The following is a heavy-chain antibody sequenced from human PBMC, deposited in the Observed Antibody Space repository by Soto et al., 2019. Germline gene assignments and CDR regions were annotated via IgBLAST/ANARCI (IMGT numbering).Heavy chain of an antibody. CDR1: GFILSRYS. V-gene: IGHV3-21*01. Sequence: GGSLRLSCAASGFILSRYSMNWVRQAPGKGLEWVSSISSSTSYIYYGDSVRGRFTISRDNAKNSLYLQMNSLRAEDTAVYYCVRSGRGCSGGSCYDVINWFDPWGQGTLVTVSS. CDR3: VRSGRGCSGGSCYDVINWFDP. D-gene: IGHD2-15*01. J-gene: IGHJ5*02. CDR2: ISSSTSYI.